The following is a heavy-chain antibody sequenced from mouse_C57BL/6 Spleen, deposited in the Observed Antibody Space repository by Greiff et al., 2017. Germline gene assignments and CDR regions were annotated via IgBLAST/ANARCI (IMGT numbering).Heavy chain of an antibody. J-gene: IGHJ3*01. CDR2: IYPGDGDT. CDR3: AYIGAWFAY. Sequence: VKLQESGPELVKPGASVKISCKASGYAFSSSWMNWVKQRPGKGLEWIGRIYPGDGDTNYNGKFKGKATLTADKSSSTAYMQLSSLTSEDSAAYFCAYIGAWFAYWGQGTLVTVSA. D-gene: IGHD3-1*01. CDR1: GYAFSSSW. V-gene: IGHV1-82*01.